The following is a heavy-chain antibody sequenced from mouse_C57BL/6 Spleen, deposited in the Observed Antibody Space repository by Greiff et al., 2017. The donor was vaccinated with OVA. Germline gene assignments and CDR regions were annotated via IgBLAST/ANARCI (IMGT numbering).Heavy chain of an antibody. CDR3: ARVGLDAMDY. D-gene: IGHD4-1*01. V-gene: IGHV1-82*01. Sequence: VKLQESGPELVKPGASVKISCKASGYAFSSSWMNWVKQRPGKGLEWIGRIYPGDGDTNYNGKFKGKATLTADKSSSTAYMQLSSLTSEDSAVYFCARVGLDAMDYWGQGTSVTVSS. CDR2: IYPGDGDT. CDR1: GYAFSSSW. J-gene: IGHJ4*01.